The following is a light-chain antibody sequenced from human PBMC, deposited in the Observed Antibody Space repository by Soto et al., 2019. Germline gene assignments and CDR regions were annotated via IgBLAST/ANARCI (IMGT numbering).Light chain of an antibody. CDR2: LGS. V-gene: IGKV2-28*01. CDR1: QSLLHSNGYNY. CDR3: MQPLQTPWA. Sequence: DIVMTQSPLSLPVTPGETASISCRASQSLLHSNGYNYLDWYLQKPGQSPQLLIYLGSNRASGVPDRFSGSGSGTDFTLKISRVEAEDVGIYYCMQPLQTPWAFGQGTKVESK. J-gene: IGKJ1*01.